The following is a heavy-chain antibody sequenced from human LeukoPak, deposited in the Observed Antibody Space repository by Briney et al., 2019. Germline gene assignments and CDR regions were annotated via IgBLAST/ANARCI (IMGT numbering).Heavy chain of an antibody. V-gene: IGHV3-53*01. CDR3: VRDPRQGFGAPQGYFGY. D-gene: IGHD3-10*01. CDR2: IYSGIST. CDR1: GFAVYSNY. Sequence: SGGSLRLSCAASGFAVYSNYMSWVRQAPGKGLECVSVIYSGISTYYADSVKGRFTISRDNSKNMLYLQMNSLRAEDTAVYYCVRDPRQGFGAPQGYFGYWGQGTLVTVSS. J-gene: IGHJ4*02.